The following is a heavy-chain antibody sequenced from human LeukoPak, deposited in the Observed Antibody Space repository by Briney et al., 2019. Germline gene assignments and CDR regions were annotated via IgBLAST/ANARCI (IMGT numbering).Heavy chain of an antibody. Sequence: GGSLRLSCSASGFTFSKYGMIWVRQAPGKGLEWVSAISGSDDSTYYADSVKGRFTISRDNSKNTLYLQMNSLRADDTAVYYCAKDRVVAVRWFDPWGQGTLVTVSS. J-gene: IGHJ5*02. V-gene: IGHV3-23*01. D-gene: IGHD3-22*01. CDR1: GFTFSKYG. CDR2: ISGSDDST. CDR3: AKDRVVAVRWFDP.